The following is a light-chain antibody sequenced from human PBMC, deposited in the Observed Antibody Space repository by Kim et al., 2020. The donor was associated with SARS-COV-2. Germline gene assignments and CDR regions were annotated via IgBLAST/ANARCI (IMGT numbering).Light chain of an antibody. CDR1: NIGSKN. CDR2: GDS. J-gene: IGLJ2*01. V-gene: IGLV3-9*01. CDR3: QAWDSSTAV. Sequence: SYELTQPLSVSVALGQTARITCGGNNIGSKNVHWYQQKPGQAPVLVIYGDSNRPSGIPERFSGSNSGNTATLTISGTQAMDEADYYCQAWDSSTAVFGGG.